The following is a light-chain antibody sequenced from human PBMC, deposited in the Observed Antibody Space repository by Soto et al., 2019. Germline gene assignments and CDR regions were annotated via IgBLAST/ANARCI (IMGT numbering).Light chain of an antibody. V-gene: IGLV2-8*01. CDR1: SSDVGAYNY. Sequence: QSVLAQPPSASGSPGQSVTISCTGTSSDVGAYNYVSWYQQHPGKAPKLVIYEVTERPSGVPERFSDSKSGSTASLTVSGLQAEDEALYYCASYAGNNNFVLFGGGTKLTVL. CDR2: EVT. CDR3: ASYAGNNNFVL. J-gene: IGLJ2*01.